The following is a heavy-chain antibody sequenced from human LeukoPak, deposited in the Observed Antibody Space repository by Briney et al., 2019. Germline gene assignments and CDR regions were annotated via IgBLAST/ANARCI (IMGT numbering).Heavy chain of an antibody. CDR2: ISYDGSNK. CDR1: GFTFSSCA. CDR3: ARVLGIAAAGTFDYYYYYGMDV. V-gene: IGHV3-30-3*01. J-gene: IGHJ6*02. Sequence: GGSLRLSCAASGFTFSSCAMHWVRQAPGKGLEWVAVISYDGSNKYYADSVKGRFTISRDNSKNTLYLQMNSLRAEDTAVYYCARVLGIAAAGTFDYYYYYGMDVWGQGTTVTVS. D-gene: IGHD6-13*01.